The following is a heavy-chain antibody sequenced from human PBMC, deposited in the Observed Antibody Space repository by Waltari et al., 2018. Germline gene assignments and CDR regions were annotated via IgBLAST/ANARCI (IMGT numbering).Heavy chain of an antibody. CDR3: ASTVYYDSSGWTYYFDY. D-gene: IGHD3-22*01. Sequence: QLQLQESGPGLVKPSETLSLTCTVSGGSISSSSYYWGWIRQPPGKGLEWIGSIYYSGSPYYNPPLKSRVTISVDTSKNQFSLKLSSGTAADTAVYYCASTVYYDSSGWTYYFDYWGQGTLVTVSS. V-gene: IGHV4-39*01. J-gene: IGHJ4*02. CDR2: IYYSGSP. CDR1: GGSISSSSYY.